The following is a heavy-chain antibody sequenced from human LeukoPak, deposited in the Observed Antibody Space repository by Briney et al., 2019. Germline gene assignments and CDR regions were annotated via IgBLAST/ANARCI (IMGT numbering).Heavy chain of an antibody. CDR3: ARDQRYDFWSGHLDV. D-gene: IGHD3-3*01. Sequence: GASVKVSCKASGYTFTSYAISWVRQAPGQGLEWMGWIRTYNGNTNYAQKLQGRVSMTTDTSTTTAYMELRSLRSDDTAVYYCARDQRYDFWSGHLDVWGKGTTVTVSS. CDR2: IRTYNGNT. J-gene: IGHJ6*04. V-gene: IGHV1-18*01. CDR1: GYTFTSYA.